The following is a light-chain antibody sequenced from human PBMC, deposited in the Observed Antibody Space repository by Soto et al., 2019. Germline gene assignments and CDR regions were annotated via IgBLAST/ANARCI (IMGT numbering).Light chain of an antibody. CDR2: STN. CDR1: SGSVSTSYY. J-gene: IGLJ3*02. Sequence: QTVVTQEPSFSVSPGATVTLTCGLSSGSVSTSYYASWYRQTPGQAPRTLIYSTNTRSSGVPDRFSGSILGNKAALTITGVQADDESDYYCVLYMGGGIWVFGGGTKLTVL. CDR3: VLYMGGGIWV. V-gene: IGLV8-61*01.